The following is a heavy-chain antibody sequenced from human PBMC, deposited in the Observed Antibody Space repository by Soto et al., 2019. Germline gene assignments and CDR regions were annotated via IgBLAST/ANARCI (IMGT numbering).Heavy chain of an antibody. J-gene: IGHJ4*02. CDR2: IYHSGST. D-gene: IGHD5-12*01. CDR3: ARGIVATIRN. V-gene: IGHV4-30-2*01. CDR1: GGSISSGGYS. Sequence: SETLSLTCAVSGGSISSGGYSWSWIRQPPGKGLEWIGYIYHSGSTYYNPSLKSRVTISVDRSKNQFSLKLSSVTAADTAVYYCARGIVATIRNWGQGTLVTVSS.